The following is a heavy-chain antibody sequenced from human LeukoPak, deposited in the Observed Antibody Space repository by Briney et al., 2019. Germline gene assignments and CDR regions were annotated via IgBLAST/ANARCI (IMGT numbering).Heavy chain of an antibody. J-gene: IGHJ4*02. Sequence: LSGGSLRLSCAASGFTFTSYSMVWVRQAPGKGLEWVSYISQSGTSAHYTDSVRGRFTISRDNAKNSVYLQMNSLRAEDTAVYYCTRGSQWELLGSCDYWGQGTLVSVSS. CDR3: TRGSQWELLGSCDY. D-gene: IGHD1-26*01. V-gene: IGHV3-48*04. CDR2: ISQSGTSA. CDR1: GFTFTSYS.